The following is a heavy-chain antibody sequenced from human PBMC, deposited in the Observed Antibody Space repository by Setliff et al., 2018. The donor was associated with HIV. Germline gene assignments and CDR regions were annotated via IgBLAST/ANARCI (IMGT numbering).Heavy chain of an antibody. V-gene: IGHV4-59*11. CDR2: YYNGGT. D-gene: IGHD3-10*01. CDR3: ARVKSIKTTLVRLWPRFDL. CDR1: GASINSHY. Sequence: SETLSLTCTVSGASINSHYWNWVRQSPAKGLEWIGYYYNGGTSYNPSLQSRVTMSVDTSKNQFSLKVRSLTAADTGLYYCARVKSIKTTLVRLWPRFDLWGQGTQVTVSS. J-gene: IGHJ5*02.